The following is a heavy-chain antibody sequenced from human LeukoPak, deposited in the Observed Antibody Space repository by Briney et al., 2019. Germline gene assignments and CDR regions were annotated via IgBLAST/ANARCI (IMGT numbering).Heavy chain of an antibody. CDR1: GFSLMSDGVG. V-gene: IGHV2-5*02. CDR2: IYWDDDK. Sequence: SGPTLVNPTQTLTLTCSFSGFSLMSDGVGVGWIRQTPGKALEWLALIYWDDDKRYSPSLKSRLTVTGDPYRNQVVLTMTNMDPVDTATYYCVHRRVPVTSIPTDDFDYWGQGTLVTVSS. CDR3: VHRRVPVTSIPTDDFDY. D-gene: IGHD2-2*02. J-gene: IGHJ4*02.